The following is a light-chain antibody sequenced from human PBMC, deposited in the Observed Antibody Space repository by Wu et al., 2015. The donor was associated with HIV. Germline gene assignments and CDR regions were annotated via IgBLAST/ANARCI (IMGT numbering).Light chain of an antibody. J-gene: IGKJ4*01. CDR2: DAS. CDR1: QSVSSSY. CDR3: QQHSNWPLT. V-gene: IGKV3-11*01. Sequence: EIVLTQSPGTLSLSPGERATLSCRASQSVSSSYLAWYQQKPGQAPRLLIYDASNRATGIPARFSGSGSGTDFTLIISSLEPADFAVYYCQQHSNWPLTFGGGTKVEIK.